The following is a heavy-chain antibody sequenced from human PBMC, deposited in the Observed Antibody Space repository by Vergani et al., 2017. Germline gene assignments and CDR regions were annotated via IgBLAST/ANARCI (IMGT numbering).Heavy chain of an antibody. V-gene: IGHV1-2*02. D-gene: IGHD7-27*01. Sequence: QVQLVQSGAEVKKPGASVKVSCKASGYTFTGYYMHWVRQAPGQGLEWMGWINPNSGGTNYAQKFQGRVTMTRDTSISTAYMDLSRLRSDDTAVYYCARETGDLFVRITYGMDVWGQGTTVTVSS. CDR3: ARETGDLFVRITYGMDV. CDR1: GYTFTGYY. CDR2: INPNSGGT. J-gene: IGHJ6*02.